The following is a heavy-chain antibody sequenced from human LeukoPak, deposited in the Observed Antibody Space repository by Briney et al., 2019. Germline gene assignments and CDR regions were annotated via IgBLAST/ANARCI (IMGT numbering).Heavy chain of an antibody. J-gene: IGHJ3*02. CDR2: IWYDGNNK. Sequence: AGGSLRLSCAASGFTFSSYGMHWVRQAPGKGLEWVAVIWYDGNNKYYADSVRGRFTISRDISKNTLYLQMNSLRAEDTAVYYCTRDPTPGAFDIWGQGTMVTVSS. V-gene: IGHV3-33*01. CDR3: TRDPTPGAFDI. CDR1: GFTFSSYG.